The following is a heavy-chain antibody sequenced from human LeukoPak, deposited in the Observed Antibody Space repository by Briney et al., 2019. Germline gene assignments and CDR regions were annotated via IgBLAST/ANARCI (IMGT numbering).Heavy chain of an antibody. CDR2: ISHDGSNK. J-gene: IGHJ4*02. CDR1: GVIFSSYS. V-gene: IGHV3-30*18. CDR3: AKVRWGSDNALDS. D-gene: IGHD3-16*01. Sequence: GGSLRLSCAASGVIFSSYSMNWVRQAPGKGLEWLAVISHDGSNKYYADSVKGRITISRDNSMNTLYLQMNSLRAEDTAVYYCAKVRWGSDNALDSWGQGTLVTGSS.